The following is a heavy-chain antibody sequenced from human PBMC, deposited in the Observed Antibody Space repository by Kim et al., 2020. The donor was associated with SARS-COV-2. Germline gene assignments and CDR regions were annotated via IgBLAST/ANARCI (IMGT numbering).Heavy chain of an antibody. V-gene: IGHV3-30*01. J-gene: IGHJ4*02. D-gene: IGHD2-21*02. CDR3: ARWGYCGGDCYPYPDYFDY. Sequence: GRFTISRDNSKNTLYLQMNSLRAEETAVYYCARWGYCGGDCYPYPDYFDYWGQGTLVTVAS.